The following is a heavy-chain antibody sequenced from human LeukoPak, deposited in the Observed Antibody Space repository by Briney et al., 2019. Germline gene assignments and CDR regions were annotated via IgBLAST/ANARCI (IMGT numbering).Heavy chain of an antibody. CDR1: GSGFTFGNFG. V-gene: IGHV3-23*01. D-gene: IGHD6-19*01. CDR2: ISGSGHYT. CDR3: ARGSTQYSSGWYGLDY. Sequence: GGSLRLSCEASGSGFTFGNFGLSWVRQAPGRGLERLSGISGSGHYTYYANSVKGRFTISRDNSKNTLYLQMNSLRAEDTAVYYCARGSTQYSSGWYGLDYWGQGTLVTVSS. J-gene: IGHJ4*02.